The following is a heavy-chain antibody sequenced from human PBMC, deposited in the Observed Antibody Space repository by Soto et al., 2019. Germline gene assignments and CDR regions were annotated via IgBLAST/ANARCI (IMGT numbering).Heavy chain of an antibody. D-gene: IGHD1-26*01. CDR3: ARVGHITNYGMAV. J-gene: IGHJ6*02. Sequence: QVQLVQSGAEVKKPGSSVKVSCEASGGTFSSYPINWVRQAPGQGLEWMGGIIPFFGTSNSAQKFQGRVTITEDDSTSTAYMELRSLRSEDTAVYCCARVGHITNYGMAVWGQGTTVTVSS. V-gene: IGHV1-69*01. CDR2: IIPFFGTS. CDR1: GGTFSSYP.